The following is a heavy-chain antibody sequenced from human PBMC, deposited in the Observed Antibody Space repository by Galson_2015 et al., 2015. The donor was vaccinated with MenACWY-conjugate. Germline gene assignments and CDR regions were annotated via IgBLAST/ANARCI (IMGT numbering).Heavy chain of an antibody. V-gene: IGHV4-38-2*02. CDR1: GYSISSGSF. J-gene: IGHJ4*02. Sequence: ETLSLTCTVSGYSISSGSFWAWIRQTPGKGLEWLGTTHHTGSTYYHPSLANRVTLSLDTSKNQVSLRLNSVTAADSAVYYCARRVRRLTKPFDSWGQGLLVTVSS. D-gene: IGHD3-10*01. CDR3: ARRVRRLTKPFDS. CDR2: THHTGST.